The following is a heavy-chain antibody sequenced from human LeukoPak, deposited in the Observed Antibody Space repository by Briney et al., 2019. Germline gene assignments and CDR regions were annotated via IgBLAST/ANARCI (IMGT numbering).Heavy chain of an antibody. CDR1: GGSFSGYY. CDR3: ARGRIGYGMDV. V-gene: IGHV4-34*01. J-gene: IGHJ6*04. Sequence: SETLSLTCAVYGGSFSGYYWSWIRKPPGKGLEWIGEINHSGSTNYNPSLKSRVTISVDTSKNQFSLKLSSVTAADTAVYYCARGRIGYGMDVWGKGTTVTVSS. D-gene: IGHD1-26*01. CDR2: INHSGST.